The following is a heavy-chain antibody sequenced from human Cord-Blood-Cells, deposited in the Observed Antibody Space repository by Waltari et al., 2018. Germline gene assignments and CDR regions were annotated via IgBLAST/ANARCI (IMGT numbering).Heavy chain of an antibody. D-gene: IGHD6-13*01. Sequence: QVQLVQSGAEVKKPGASVKVSCKASGYTFTGYYMHWVRQAPGQGLEWMGRSNPTSGGTNYAQKFQGRVTRTRDTSISTAYMELGRLRSDDTAVYYCARGRSKLGSPFDYWGQGTLVTVSS. CDR2: SNPTSGGT. J-gene: IGHJ4*02. CDR1: GYTFTGYY. V-gene: IGHV1-2*06. CDR3: ARGRSKLGSPFDY.